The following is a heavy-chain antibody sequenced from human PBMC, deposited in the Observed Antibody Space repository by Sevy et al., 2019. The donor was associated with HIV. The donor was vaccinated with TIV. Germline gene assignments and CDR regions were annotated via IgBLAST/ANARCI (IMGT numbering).Heavy chain of an antibody. J-gene: IGHJ4*02. Sequence: GGSLRLSCAASGFTISSYAMHWVRQAPGKGLEWVTGISYDGTNKYYGDSVKGRFTISRDNSKNTLYLQMNSLRDEDTAIYYCAKDASSQWLNYFFDYWGQGTLVTVSS. V-gene: IGHV3-30*04. CDR1: GFTISSYA. D-gene: IGHD6-19*01. CDR2: ISYDGTNK. CDR3: AKDASSQWLNYFFDY.